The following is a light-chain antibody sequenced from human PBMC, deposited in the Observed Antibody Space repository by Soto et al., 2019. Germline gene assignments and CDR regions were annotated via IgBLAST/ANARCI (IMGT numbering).Light chain of an antibody. Sequence: QSALTQPASVSGSPGQSITISCTGTSSDVGGHNYVSWYRQHPGKAPKLLIYEVSNRPSGVSHRFSGSKSGDTASLTISGLRAEDEADYFCSSFTTNNFPYVFGTGTKVTVL. CDR3: SSFTTNNFPYV. CDR1: SSDVGGHNY. V-gene: IGLV2-14*01. J-gene: IGLJ1*01. CDR2: EVS.